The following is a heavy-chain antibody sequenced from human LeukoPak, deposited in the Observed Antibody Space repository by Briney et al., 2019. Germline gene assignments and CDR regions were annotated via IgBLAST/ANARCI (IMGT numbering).Heavy chain of an antibody. CDR3: AKDLTVAARLPFDY. Sequence: GGSLRLSCAASGFSFDTYAMHWVRQAPGQGLEWVSAISGSGGSTYYADSVKGRFTISRDNSKNTLYLQMNSLRAEDTAVYYCAKDLTVAARLPFDYWGQGTLVTVSS. CDR1: GFSFDTYA. CDR2: ISGSGGST. D-gene: IGHD6-6*01. J-gene: IGHJ4*02. V-gene: IGHV3-23*01.